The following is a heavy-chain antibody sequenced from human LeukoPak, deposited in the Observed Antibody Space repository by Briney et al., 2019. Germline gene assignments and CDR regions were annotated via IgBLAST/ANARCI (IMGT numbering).Heavy chain of an antibody. D-gene: IGHD1-26*01. Sequence: QPSETLSLTCTVSGGSISSSSYYWGWIRQPPGKGLEWIGSIYYSGSTYYNPSLKSRVTISVDTSKNQFSLKLSSVTAADTAVYYCARGPVGMYSGSRMIAFDIWGQGTMVTVSS. CDR1: GGSISSSSYY. CDR2: IYYSGST. J-gene: IGHJ3*02. CDR3: ARGPVGMYSGSRMIAFDI. V-gene: IGHV4-39*07.